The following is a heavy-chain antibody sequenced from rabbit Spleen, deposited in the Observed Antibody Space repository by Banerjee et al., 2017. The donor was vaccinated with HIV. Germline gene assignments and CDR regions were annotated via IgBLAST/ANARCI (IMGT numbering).Heavy chain of an antibody. Sequence: QEQLEESGGGLVQPEGSLTLTCKASGFDFSSNAMCWVRQAPGKGLEWIGCIGGGSGASRWYARWVKGRFTISKTSSTTVTLQMTSLTAADTATYFCARERYDDYGEWDLWGQGTLVTVS. CDR1: GFDFSSNA. V-gene: IGHV1S45*01. CDR2: IGGGSGASR. J-gene: IGHJ6*01. CDR3: ARERYDDYGEWDL. D-gene: IGHD2-1*01.